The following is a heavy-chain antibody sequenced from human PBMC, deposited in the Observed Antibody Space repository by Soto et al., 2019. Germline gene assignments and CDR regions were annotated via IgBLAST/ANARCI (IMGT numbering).Heavy chain of an antibody. CDR3: ARVYCSGGSCYGIDY. J-gene: IGHJ4*02. CDR2: INPSGGT. V-gene: IGHV1-46*01. Sequence: QVQLVQSGAEVKKPGASVKISCKASGDTFTSYYMHWVRQAPGQGLELMGIINPSGGTSYAQKFRGRVTMTRETSTSTVYMELSSLRSEDTAVYYCARVYCSGGSCYGIDYWGQGTLVTVSS. CDR1: GDTFTSYY. D-gene: IGHD2-15*01.